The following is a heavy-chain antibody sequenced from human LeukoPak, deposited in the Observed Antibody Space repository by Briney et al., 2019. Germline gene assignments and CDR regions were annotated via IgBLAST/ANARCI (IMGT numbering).Heavy chain of an antibody. Sequence: PSETLSLTCTVSSGSINTSNYYWGWIRQPPGKGLEWIGNIFYRGGTYYSPSLKSRVTISLDTSRNQFSLKLSSVTAADTAVYYCARHLSIRYGSGSYLGYYFDYWGQGTLVTVSS. D-gene: IGHD3-10*01. J-gene: IGHJ4*02. CDR2: IFYRGGT. CDR1: SGSINTSNYY. V-gene: IGHV4-39*01. CDR3: ARHLSIRYGSGSYLGYYFDY.